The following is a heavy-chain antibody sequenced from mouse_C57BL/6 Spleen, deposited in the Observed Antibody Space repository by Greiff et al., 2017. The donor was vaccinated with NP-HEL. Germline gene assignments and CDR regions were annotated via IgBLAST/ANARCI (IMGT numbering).Heavy chain of an antibody. J-gene: IGHJ3*01. CDR3: TTGCTTGVATEGFAY. Sequence: EVQLQQSGAELVRPGASVKLSCTASGFNIKDDYMHWVKQRPEQGLEWIGWIDPENGDTEYASKFQGKATITADTSSNTAYLQLSSLTSADTAVYYCTTGCTTGVATEGFAYWGQGTLVTVSA. CDR1: GFNIKDDY. V-gene: IGHV14-4*01. CDR2: IDPENGDT. D-gene: IGHD1-1*01.